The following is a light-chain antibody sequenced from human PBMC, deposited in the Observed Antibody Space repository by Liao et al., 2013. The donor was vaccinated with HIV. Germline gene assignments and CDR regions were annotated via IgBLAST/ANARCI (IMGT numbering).Light chain of an antibody. CDR1: IIGTKS. CDR2: YDS. J-gene: IGLJ1*01. Sequence: SYVLTQPPSVSVAPGKTARITCGGNIIGTKSVHWYLQKPGQAPVLVIYYDSARPSGIPERFSGSNSGNTATLTISGVEAGDEADYYCQVWDSSSDHPYVFGTGTKVTVL. V-gene: IGLV3-21*04. CDR3: QVWDSSSDHPYV.